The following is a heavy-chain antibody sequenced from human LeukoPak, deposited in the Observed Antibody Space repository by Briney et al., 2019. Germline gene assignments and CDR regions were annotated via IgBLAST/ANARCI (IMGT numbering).Heavy chain of an antibody. V-gene: IGHV4-39*01. J-gene: IGHJ4*02. Sequence: PSETLSLTCTVSGGSIRSSYYYWDWIRQPPGKRLEWIGSIYYTGSTYYNVSLKSRVTMSIDTSKSQFSLKLSSVTAPDTAVYYCARRSSWSFDFWGQGTLVTVSS. D-gene: IGHD6-13*01. CDR3: ARRSSWSFDF. CDR2: IYYTGST. CDR1: GGSIRSSYYY.